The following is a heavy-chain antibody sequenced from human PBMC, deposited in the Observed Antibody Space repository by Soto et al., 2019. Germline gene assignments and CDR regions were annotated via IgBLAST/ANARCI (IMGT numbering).Heavy chain of an antibody. D-gene: IGHD3-9*01. CDR3: AHTNYDILTGYYPRIYFHH. J-gene: IGHJ1*01. CDR2: IYWDDNK. V-gene: IGHV2-5*02. CDR1: GFSLSTSGVG. Sequence: QITLKESGPTLVKPTQTLTLTCTFSGFSLSTSGVGVGWIRQPPEKALEWLALIYWDDNKRYSPSLKSRLTITNDTSKSQVVLTMTNMDTVDTGTYYCAHTNYDILTGYYPRIYFHHWGQGTLVTVSS.